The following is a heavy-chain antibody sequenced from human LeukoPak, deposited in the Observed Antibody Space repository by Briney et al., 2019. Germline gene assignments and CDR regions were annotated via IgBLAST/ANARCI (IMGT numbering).Heavy chain of an antibody. CDR2: ISSSSSTI. CDR1: GFTFSSYS. Sequence: GGSLRLSCAASGFTFSSYSMNWVRQAPGKGLEWVSYISSSSSTIYYADSVKGRFTISRDNAKNSLYLQMNSPRAEDTAVYYCARDRPGYCSSTSCYFHYYYMDVWGKGTTVTVSS. D-gene: IGHD2-2*01. J-gene: IGHJ6*03. V-gene: IGHV3-48*01. CDR3: ARDRPGYCSSTSCYFHYYYMDV.